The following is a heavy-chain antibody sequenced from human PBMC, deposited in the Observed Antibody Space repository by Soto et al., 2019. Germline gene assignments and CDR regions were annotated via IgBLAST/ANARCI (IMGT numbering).Heavy chain of an antibody. CDR1: GFTFSSYA. Sequence: EVQLLESGGGLVQPGGSLRLSGAAAGFTFSSYAIIWIRQVPGKGLEGVSGLYGSGRGIHYADSVKGRFTISRDNSAYAVYLKMNNLRVEDTAVYYCAKDAVAGDGVWLAHAWGRGTAVTVSS. CDR3: AKDAVAGDGVWLAHA. CDR2: LYGSGRGI. V-gene: IGHV3-23*01. D-gene: IGHD4-17*01. J-gene: IGHJ5*02.